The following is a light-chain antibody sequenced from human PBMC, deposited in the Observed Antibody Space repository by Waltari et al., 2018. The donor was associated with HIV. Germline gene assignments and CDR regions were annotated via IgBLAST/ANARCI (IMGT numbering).Light chain of an antibody. V-gene: IGKV3-15*01. J-gene: IGKJ2*01. CDR2: DAS. CDR1: QCVSTN. CDR3: QQYNNWPPAYT. Sequence: EIMMTQSPATLSVSPGDTATLSCRASQCVSTNLAWYQQKPGQAPRLLFYDASTRATGVPARFSGGGSETEFTLTITSLQSEDFAVYYCQQYNNWPPAYTFGQGTKLEIK.